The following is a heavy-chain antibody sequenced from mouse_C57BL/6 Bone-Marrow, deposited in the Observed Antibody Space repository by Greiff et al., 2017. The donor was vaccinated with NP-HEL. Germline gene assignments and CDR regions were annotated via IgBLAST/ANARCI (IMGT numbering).Heavy chain of an antibody. D-gene: IGHD2-3*01. CDR2: IHPNSGST. Sequence: VQLQQPGAELVKPGASVKLSCKASGYTFTSYWMHWVKQRPGQGLEWIGMIHPNSGSTNYNEKFKSKATLTVDKSSSTAYMQLSSLTSEDSAVYYCARYDGYPWFAYWGQGTLVTVSA. V-gene: IGHV1-64*01. CDR1: GYTFTSYW. CDR3: ARYDGYPWFAY. J-gene: IGHJ3*01.